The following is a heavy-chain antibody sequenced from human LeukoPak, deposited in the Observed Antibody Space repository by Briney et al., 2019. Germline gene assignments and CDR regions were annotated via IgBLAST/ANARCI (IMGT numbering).Heavy chain of an antibody. J-gene: IGHJ4*02. CDR1: GGSISGSY. CDR2: MYNSGST. D-gene: IGHD4-17*01. CDR3: ARGIESYGDYGY. Sequence: SETLSLTCTVSGGSISGSYWSWIRQPPGKGLEWIAYMYNSGSTNYNPSLKSRVTISIDTSKDQFSLKLSSLTAADTAIYYCARGIESYGDYGYWGQGILVTVSS. V-gene: IGHV4-59*01.